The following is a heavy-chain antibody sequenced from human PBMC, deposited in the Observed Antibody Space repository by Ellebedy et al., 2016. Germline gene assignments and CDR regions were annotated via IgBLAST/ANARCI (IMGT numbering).Heavy chain of an antibody. CDR3: ASGGVYTYFFDY. V-gene: IGHV4-31*03. D-gene: IGHD2-8*01. CDR1: GGSISSGGYY. Sequence: SETLSLTCTVSGGSISSGGYYWSWIRQHPGTGLEWIGYISYSGSAYYNPSLKSRVTISVDTSQNHFSLELSSVTAADTAVYYCASGGVYTYFFDYWGQGTLVTVSS. CDR2: ISYSGSA. J-gene: IGHJ4*02.